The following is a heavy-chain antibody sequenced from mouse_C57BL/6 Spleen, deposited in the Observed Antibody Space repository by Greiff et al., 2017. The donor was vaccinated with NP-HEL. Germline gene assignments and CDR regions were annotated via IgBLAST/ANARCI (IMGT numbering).Heavy chain of an antibody. CDR1: GFTFSSYA. J-gene: IGHJ4*01. CDR3: TSDPQAMDY. CDR2: ISSGGDYT. Sequence: EVKLMESGEGLVKPGGSLKLSCAASGFTFSSYAMSWVRQTPEKRLEWVAYISSGGDYTYYADTVKGRFTISRDNARNTLYLQMSSLKSEDTAMYYCTSDPQAMDYWGQGTSVTVSS. V-gene: IGHV5-9-1*02.